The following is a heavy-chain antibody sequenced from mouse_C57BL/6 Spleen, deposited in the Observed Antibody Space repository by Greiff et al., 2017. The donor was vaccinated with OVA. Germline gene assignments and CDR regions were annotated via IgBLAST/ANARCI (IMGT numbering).Heavy chain of an antibody. CDR1: GYTFTSYD. CDR2: IYPRDGST. CDR3: ARDNWDGDYYFDY. V-gene: IGHV1-85*01. D-gene: IGHD4-1*02. Sequence: VQLQQSGPELVKPGASVKLSCKASGYTFTSYDINWVKQRPGQGLAWIGWIYPRDGSTKYNEKFKGKATLTVDTSSSTAYMELHSLTSEDSAVYFCARDNWDGDYYFDYWGQGTTLTVSS. J-gene: IGHJ2*01.